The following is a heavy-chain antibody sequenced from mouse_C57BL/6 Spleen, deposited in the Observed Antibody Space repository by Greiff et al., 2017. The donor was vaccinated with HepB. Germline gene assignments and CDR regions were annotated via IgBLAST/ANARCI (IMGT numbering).Heavy chain of an antibody. J-gene: IGHJ4*01. V-gene: IGHV1-69*01. D-gene: IGHD1-1*01. Sequence: QVQLQQPGAELVMPGASVKLSCKASGYTFTSYWMHWVKQRPGQGLEWIGEIDPSDSYTNYNQKFKGKSTLTVDKSSSPAYMQLSSLTSEDSAVYYCARGYYYGSSFYYAMDYWGQGTSVTVSS. CDR1: GYTFTSYW. CDR3: ARGYYYGSSFYYAMDY. CDR2: IDPSDSYT.